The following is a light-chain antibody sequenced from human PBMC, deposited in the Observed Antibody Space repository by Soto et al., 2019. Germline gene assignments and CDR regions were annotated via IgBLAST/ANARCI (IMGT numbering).Light chain of an antibody. CDR1: QSFSSY. CDR2: GTS. Sequence: EIVLTQSPGTQSLSPGERATLSCRASQSFSSYLAWYQQKPGQAPRLLIYGTSNRATGIPDRFSGSGSGTDFTLTISRLEPEDSAVYYCQQYGSSPLTFGGGTKVEIK. CDR3: QQYGSSPLT. J-gene: IGKJ4*01. V-gene: IGKV3-20*01.